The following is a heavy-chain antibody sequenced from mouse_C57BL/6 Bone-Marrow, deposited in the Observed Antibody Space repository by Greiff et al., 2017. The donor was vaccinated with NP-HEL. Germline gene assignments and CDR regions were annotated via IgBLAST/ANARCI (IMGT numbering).Heavy chain of an antibody. CDR3: ARRNGSRTGFAY. J-gene: IGHJ3*01. V-gene: IGHV1-52*01. D-gene: IGHD1-1*01. CDR1: GYTFTSYW. CDR2: IDPSDSET. Sequence: QVQLQQPGAELVRPGSSVKLSCKASGYTFTSYWMHWVKQRPIQGLEWIGNIDPSDSETHYTQKFKDKATLTVAKSSSTAYMQLSSLTSEDSAVYYCARRNGSRTGFAYWGQGTLVTVSA.